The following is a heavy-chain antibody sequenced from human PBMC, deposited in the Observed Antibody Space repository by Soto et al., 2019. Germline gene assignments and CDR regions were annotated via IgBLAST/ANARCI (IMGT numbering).Heavy chain of an antibody. V-gene: IGHV4-39*01. J-gene: IGHJ6*03. CDR2: IYYSGTT. Sequence: SEALSLTCSVSGGSISSSSYYWGWIRQPPGEGLEWIANIYYSGTTYYNPSLKSRVTVSVDTSKNEFSLKVNSVTAADTAVYYCARSSTWSGYYVYHHFYMDVWGKGATVT. D-gene: IGHD3-3*01. CDR3: ARSSTWSGYYVYHHFYMDV. CDR1: GGSISSSSYY.